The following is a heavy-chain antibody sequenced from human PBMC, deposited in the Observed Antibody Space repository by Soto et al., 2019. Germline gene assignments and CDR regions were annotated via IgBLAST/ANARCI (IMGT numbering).Heavy chain of an antibody. CDR2: IWSNGNNK. CDR3: ATDSGSAPFDY. J-gene: IGHJ4*02. CDR1: GFTFRTYG. V-gene: IGHV3-33*01. Sequence: QVQLVESGGGVVQPGGSLRLSCEASGFTFRTYGMHWVRQAPGKGLEWVAVIWSNGNNKYNTDSVKGRFTISRDNSKNTLYLQRNSLRAEDTAVYYCATDSGSAPFDYWGQGTLVTVSS.